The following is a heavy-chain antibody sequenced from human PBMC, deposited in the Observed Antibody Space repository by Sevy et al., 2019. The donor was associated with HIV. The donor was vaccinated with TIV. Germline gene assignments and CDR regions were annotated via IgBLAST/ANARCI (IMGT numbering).Heavy chain of an antibody. V-gene: IGHV3-7*01. CDR1: GFTFSSYW. Sequence: GGSLRLSCAASGFTFSSYWMSWVRQAPGKGLEWVANIKQDGSEKYYVDSVKGRFTISRDNAKNSLYLQMNSLGAEDTAVYYCARDRVVVAAIRMENWFDPWGQGTLVTVSS. J-gene: IGHJ5*02. CDR2: IKQDGSEK. CDR3: ARDRVVVAAIRMENWFDP. D-gene: IGHD2-15*01.